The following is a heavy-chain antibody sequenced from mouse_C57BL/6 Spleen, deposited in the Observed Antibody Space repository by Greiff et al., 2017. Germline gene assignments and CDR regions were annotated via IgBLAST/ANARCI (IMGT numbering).Heavy chain of an antibody. CDR1: GFTFSDYG. V-gene: IGHV5-17*01. Sequence: EVHLVESGGGLVKPGGSLKLSCAASGFTFSDYGMHWVRQAPEKGLEWVAYISSGSSTIYYADTVKGRFTISRDNAKNTLCLQMTSLRSEDTAMYYCARSGLGLPFDYWGQGTTLTGSS. J-gene: IGHJ2*01. CDR3: ARSGLGLPFDY. CDR2: ISSGSSTI. D-gene: IGHD4-1*01.